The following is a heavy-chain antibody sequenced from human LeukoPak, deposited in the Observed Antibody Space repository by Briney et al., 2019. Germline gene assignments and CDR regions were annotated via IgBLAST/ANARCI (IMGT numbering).Heavy chain of an antibody. CDR3: ARDKYIYDSSGYYTFDY. Sequence: SETLSLTCTVSGGSISSSSYYWGWIRQPPGKGLEWIGIIYNSGSTYYNPSLKSRVTMSVDTSKNQFSLKLSSVTAADTAVFYCARDKYIYDSSGYYTFDYWGQGTLVTVSS. CDR1: GGSISSSSYY. V-gene: IGHV4-39*07. CDR2: IYNSGST. J-gene: IGHJ4*02. D-gene: IGHD3-22*01.